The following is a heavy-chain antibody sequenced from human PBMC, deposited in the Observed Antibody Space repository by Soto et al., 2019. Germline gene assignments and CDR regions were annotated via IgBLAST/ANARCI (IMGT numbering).Heavy chain of an antibody. CDR3: ARHISLIMEAPAY. Sequence: ASVKVSCKTSGYTFSNYAISWVRQAPGQGLEWMGWVSPYNGNANYTEKFQGRVSMTTDTSTTTAYMELTSLTSDDTAIYYCARHISLIMEAPAYWGQGNLVTVSS. J-gene: IGHJ1*01. CDR2: VSPYNGNA. D-gene: IGHD2-8*01. V-gene: IGHV1-18*04. CDR1: GYTFSNYA.